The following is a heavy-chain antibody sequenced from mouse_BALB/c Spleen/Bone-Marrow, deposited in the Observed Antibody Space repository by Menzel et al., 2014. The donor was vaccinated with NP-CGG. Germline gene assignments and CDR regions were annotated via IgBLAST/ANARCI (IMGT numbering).Heavy chain of an antibody. J-gene: IGHJ3*01. D-gene: IGHD2-2*01. CDR3: ARNYGYGKSCAY. CDR1: GFNIKDTY. V-gene: IGHV14-3*02. CDR2: IDPANGNT. Sequence: EVQLVESGAELVKPGASVKLSCTASGFNIKDTYMHWVKQRPEQGLEWIGRIDPANGNTKYDPKFQGKATITADTSSNTAYLQRSSLTSEDTAVYYCARNYGYGKSCAYWGQGTLVTVSA.